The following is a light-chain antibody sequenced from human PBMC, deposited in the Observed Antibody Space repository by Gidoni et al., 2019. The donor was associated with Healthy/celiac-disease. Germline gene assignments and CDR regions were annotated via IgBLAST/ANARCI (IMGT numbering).Light chain of an antibody. CDR3: QQYGSSPT. Sequence: EIVLTQSPGTLSLSPGERATLSCRASQSVSSSYLAWYQQKPGQAPRILIYGASSRATGIPDRFSGSGSGTDFTLTISRLEPEDFAVYYCQQYGSSPTFGGXTKVEIK. CDR1: QSVSSSY. V-gene: IGKV3-20*01. CDR2: GAS. J-gene: IGKJ4*01.